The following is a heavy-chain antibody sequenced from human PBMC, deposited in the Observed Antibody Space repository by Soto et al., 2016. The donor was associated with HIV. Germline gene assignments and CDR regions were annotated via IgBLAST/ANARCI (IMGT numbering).Heavy chain of an antibody. D-gene: IGHD3-16*01. Sequence: QVQLVQSGAEVEKPGASVKVSCQASGYSFTSYDMHWVRQAPGQGLEWLGVINPSGVSTTDPQKLQGRLTMTRDRSTSTVYMELSSLRFEDTAVYYCARGGMASIIWGGFLAHWGQGTLVIVSS. CDR3: ARGGMASIIWGGFLAH. CDR1: GYSFTSYD. CDR2: INPSGVST. J-gene: IGHJ4*02. V-gene: IGHV1-46*03.